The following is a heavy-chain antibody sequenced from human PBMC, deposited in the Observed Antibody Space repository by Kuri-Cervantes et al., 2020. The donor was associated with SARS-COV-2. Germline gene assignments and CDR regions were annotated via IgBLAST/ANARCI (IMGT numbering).Heavy chain of an antibody. D-gene: IGHD5-18*01. Sequence: GESLKISCAASGFTFSSYAMHWVRQAPGKGLGWVAVISYDGSNKYYADSVKGRFTISRDNSKNTLYLQMNSLRAEDTAVYYCAKTHSRDTAMVSFDYWGQGTLVTVSS. CDR3: AKTHSRDTAMVSFDY. V-gene: IGHV3-30*07. CDR2: ISYDGSNK. J-gene: IGHJ4*02. CDR1: GFTFSSYA.